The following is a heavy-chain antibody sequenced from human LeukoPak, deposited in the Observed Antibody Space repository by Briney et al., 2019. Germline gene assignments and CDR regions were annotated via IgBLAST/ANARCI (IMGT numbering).Heavy chain of an antibody. CDR1: GYTFTSNY. V-gene: IGHV1-46*01. CDR3: ARDQEGFDY. J-gene: IGHJ4*02. Sequence: ASVKVSCKASGYTFTSNYIHWVRQAPGQGLEWMGMIYPRDGSTSYAQKFQGRVTETRDTSTSTVHMELSGLRSEDTAVYYCARDQEGFDYWGQGTLVTVSS. CDR2: IYPRDGST.